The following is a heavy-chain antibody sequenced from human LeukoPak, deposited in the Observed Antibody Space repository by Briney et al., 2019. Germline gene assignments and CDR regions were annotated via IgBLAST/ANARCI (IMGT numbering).Heavy chain of an antibody. CDR2: IYYSGST. CDR3: ATQLGIGYYYYGMDV. J-gene: IGHJ6*02. CDR1: GGSISSYY. Sequence: SETLSLTCTVSGGSISSYYWSWIRQPPGKGLEWIGYIYYSGSTNYNPSLKSRVTISVDASKNPFSLKLSSVTAADTAVYYCATQLGIGYYYYGMDVWGQGTTVTVSS. D-gene: IGHD7-27*01. V-gene: IGHV4-59*08.